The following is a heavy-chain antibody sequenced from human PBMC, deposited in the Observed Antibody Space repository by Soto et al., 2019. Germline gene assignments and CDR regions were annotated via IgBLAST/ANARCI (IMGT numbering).Heavy chain of an antibody. CDR1: GYTFIGYY. CDR2: INPKTGGT. V-gene: IGHV1-2*02. CDR3: AKTYDGSGQPSHWFAP. J-gene: IGHJ5*02. D-gene: IGHD3-22*01. Sequence: ASVKVSCKASGYTFIGYYIHWVRQAPGQGLEWMGWINPKTGGTNYAQRFQGRVTLTRDTSITTAYMDLSSLRSDDTATYYCAKTYDGSGQPSHWFAPWGQGTPVTVS.